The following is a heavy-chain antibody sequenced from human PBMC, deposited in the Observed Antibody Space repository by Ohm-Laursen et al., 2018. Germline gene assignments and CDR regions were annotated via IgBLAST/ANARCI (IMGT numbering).Heavy chain of an antibody. V-gene: IGHV3-53*01. CDR2: IYSGGGT. Sequence: SLRLSCAATGFTVSNNYMSWVRQAPGKGLEWVSVIYSGGGTNYADSVKGRFTISRDNSKNTLYLQMNSLRAEDTAVYYCAKAMYYYDSSGYFPCADYWGQGTLVTVSS. D-gene: IGHD3-22*01. CDR1: GFTVSNNY. CDR3: AKAMYYYDSSGYFPCADY. J-gene: IGHJ4*02.